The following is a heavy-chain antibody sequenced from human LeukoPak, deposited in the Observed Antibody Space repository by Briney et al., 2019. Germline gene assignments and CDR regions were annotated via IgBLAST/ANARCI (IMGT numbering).Heavy chain of an antibody. Sequence: ASVKVSCKASGGTFSSYAISWVRQAPGQGLEWMGGIIPIFGTANYAQKFQGRVTITADESTSTAYVELNSLRAEDTAVYFCATEMKVGATDYWGQGTLVTVSS. V-gene: IGHV1-69*13. CDR3: ATEMKVGATDY. CDR2: IIPIFGTA. J-gene: IGHJ4*02. CDR1: GGTFSSYA. D-gene: IGHD1-26*01.